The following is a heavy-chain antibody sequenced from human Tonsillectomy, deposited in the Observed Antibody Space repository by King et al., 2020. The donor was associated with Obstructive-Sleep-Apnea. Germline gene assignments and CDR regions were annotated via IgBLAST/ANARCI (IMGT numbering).Heavy chain of an antibody. D-gene: IGHD3-10*01. CDR1: GFTFSKTW. CDR3: TTDPRD. CDR2: IKSKNDGGTI. J-gene: IGHJ4*02. Sequence: VQLVESGGGLGKPGGSLRLSCEASGFTFSKTWMSWVRQAPGEGLEGIGRIKSKNDGGTIDYAAPVKGRFIISRDDSESTVYLQMNSLKTEDTAVYYCTTDPRDWGQGTLVTVSA. V-gene: IGHV3-15*01.